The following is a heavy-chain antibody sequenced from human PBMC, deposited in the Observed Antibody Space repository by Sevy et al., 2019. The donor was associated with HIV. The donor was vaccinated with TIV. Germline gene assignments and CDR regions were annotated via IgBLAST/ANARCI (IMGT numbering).Heavy chain of an antibody. CDR2: IYYSGRT. D-gene: IGHD6-13*01. CDR3: ARDMGIAAAGTRGGFDY. J-gene: IGHJ4*02. Sequence: SETLSLTCTVSGGSISSYYWSWIRQPPGKGLEWIGYIYYSGRTNYNPSVKSRVTISVDTSNNQFSLKLSAVTAADTAVYDCARDMGIAAAGTRGGFDYWGQGTLVTVSS. V-gene: IGHV4-59*01. CDR1: GGSISSYY.